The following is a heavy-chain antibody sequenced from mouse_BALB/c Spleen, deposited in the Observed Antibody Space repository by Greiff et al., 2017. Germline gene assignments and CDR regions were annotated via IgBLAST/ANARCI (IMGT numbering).Heavy chain of an antibody. CDR1: GFSLTSYG. D-gene: IGHD2-14*01. CDR2: IWSGGST. Sequence: QVQLKESGPGLVQPSQSLSITCTVSGFSLTSYGVHWVRQSPGKGLEWLGVIWSGGSTDYNAAFISRLSISKDNSKSQVFFKMNSLQANDTAIYYCARGVRPSYYAMDYWGQGTSVTVSS. J-gene: IGHJ4*01. V-gene: IGHV2-2*02. CDR3: ARGVRPSYYAMDY.